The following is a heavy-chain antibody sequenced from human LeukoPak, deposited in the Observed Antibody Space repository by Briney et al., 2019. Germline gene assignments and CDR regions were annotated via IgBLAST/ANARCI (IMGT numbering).Heavy chain of an antibody. J-gene: IGHJ4*02. D-gene: IGHD5-24*01. Sequence: GRSLRLSCAASGFTFSSYAMQWVRQAPGKGLEWVAFLSFDGSSKEYADSVKGRFTISRDNSKNTLYLQMNSLGAEDTAVYYCARGRDGYILHWGQGTLVTVSS. CDR2: LSFDGSSK. CDR3: ARGRDGYILH. V-gene: IGHV3-30*04. CDR1: GFTFSSYA.